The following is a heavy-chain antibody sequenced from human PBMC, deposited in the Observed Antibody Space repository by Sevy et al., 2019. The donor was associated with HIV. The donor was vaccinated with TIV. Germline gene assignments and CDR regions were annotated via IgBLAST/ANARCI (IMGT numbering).Heavy chain of an antibody. J-gene: IGHJ6*02. V-gene: IGHV3-13*01. D-gene: IGHD3-10*01. Sequence: GGSLRLSCAASGFTFSSYDMHWVRQATGKGLEWVSAIGTAGDTYYPGSVKGRFTISRENAKNSLYLQMNGLRAGDTAVYYCARWGAEYYGSGSSPLRGYYGMDVWGQGTTVTVSS. CDR1: GFTFSSYD. CDR3: ARWGAEYYGSGSSPLRGYYGMDV. CDR2: IGTAGDT.